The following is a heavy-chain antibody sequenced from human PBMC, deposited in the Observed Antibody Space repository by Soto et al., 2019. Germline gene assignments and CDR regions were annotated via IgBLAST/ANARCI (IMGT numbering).Heavy chain of an antibody. CDR2: ISAYNGNT. D-gene: IGHD5-18*01. V-gene: IGHV1-18*01. Sequence: ASVKVCCKASGYTFTSYGISWVRQAPGQGLEWMGWISAYNGNTNYAQKLQGRVTMTRDTSTSTVYMELSSLRSEDTAVYYCARERYSYGEDYWGQGTLVTVSS. CDR1: GYTFTSYG. J-gene: IGHJ4*02. CDR3: ARERYSYGEDY.